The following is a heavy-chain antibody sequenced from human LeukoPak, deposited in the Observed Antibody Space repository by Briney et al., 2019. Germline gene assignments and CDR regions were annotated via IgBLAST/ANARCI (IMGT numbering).Heavy chain of an antibody. CDR3: AKVRYGGYYYYLDY. Sequence: GGSLRLSCAASGFTFSSYGMHWVRQAPGKGLEWVAVISYDGSNKYYADSVKGRFTISRDNSKNTLYLQMNSLRAEDTAVYYCAKVRYGGYYYYLDYWGQGTLVTVSS. D-gene: IGHD5-12*01. CDR2: ISYDGSNK. J-gene: IGHJ4*02. V-gene: IGHV3-30*18. CDR1: GFTFSSYG.